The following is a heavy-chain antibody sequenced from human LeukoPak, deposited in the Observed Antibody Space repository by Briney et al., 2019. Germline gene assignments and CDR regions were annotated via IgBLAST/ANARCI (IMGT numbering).Heavy chain of an antibody. CDR2: FDPEDGET. CDR3: ATGVSSDAPNYYYYGMDV. D-gene: IGHD3-10*01. CDR1: GYTLTELS. Sequence: ASVKVSCKVSGYTLTELSMHWVRQAPGKGLEWMGGFDPEDGETIYAQKFQGRVTMTGDTSTDTAYMELSSLRSEDTAVYYCATGVSSDAPNYYYYGMDVWGQGTTVTVSS. J-gene: IGHJ6*02. V-gene: IGHV1-24*01.